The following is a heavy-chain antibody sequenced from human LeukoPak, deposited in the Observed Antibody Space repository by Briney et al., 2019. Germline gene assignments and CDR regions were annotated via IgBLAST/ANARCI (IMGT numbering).Heavy chain of an antibody. Sequence: SETLSLTCTVSGGSISNSIYYWAWIRQPPGKGLEWIGSMYYGRSTYYNPSLKSRVTISVDTSKNQFSLKLSSVTAADTAVYYCASSISRLYYFDYWGQGTLVTVSS. V-gene: IGHV4-39*01. CDR3: ASSISRLYYFDY. D-gene: IGHD2/OR15-2a*01. CDR1: GGSISNSIYY. CDR2: MYYGRST. J-gene: IGHJ4*02.